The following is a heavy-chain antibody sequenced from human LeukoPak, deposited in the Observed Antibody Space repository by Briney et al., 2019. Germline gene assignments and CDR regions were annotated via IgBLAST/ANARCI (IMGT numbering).Heavy chain of an antibody. J-gene: IGHJ4*02. Sequence: PSETLSPTCTVSGGSISSSSYYWGWIRQPPGKGLEWIGSIYYSGSTCYNPSLKSRVTISVDTSKSQFSLKLSSVTAADTAVYYCARLGCSSTSCFDYWGQGTLVTVSS. V-gene: IGHV4-39*01. CDR2: IYYSGST. CDR3: ARLGCSSTSCFDY. D-gene: IGHD2-2*01. CDR1: GGSISSSSYY.